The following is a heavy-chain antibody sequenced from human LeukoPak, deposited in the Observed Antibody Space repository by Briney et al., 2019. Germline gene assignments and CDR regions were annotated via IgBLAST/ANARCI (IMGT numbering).Heavy chain of an antibody. CDR1: GFTFSSYA. D-gene: IGHD3-10*01. V-gene: IGHV3-23*01. J-gene: IGHJ4*02. Sequence: PGGSLRLSCAASGFTFSSYAMSWVRQAPGKGLEGVSSISGSGGSTYYADSVKGRFTISRDNSKNTLYLQMNSLRAEDTAVYYCAKGTMVRGVIYDYWGQGTLVTVSS. CDR2: ISGSGGST. CDR3: AKGTMVRGVIYDY.